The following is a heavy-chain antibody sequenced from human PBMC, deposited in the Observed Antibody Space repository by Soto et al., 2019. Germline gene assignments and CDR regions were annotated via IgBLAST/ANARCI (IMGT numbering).Heavy chain of an antibody. D-gene: IGHD4-4*01. CDR3: ARHRRDYSNYVGWFDP. CDR2: IYYSGST. Sequence: SETLSLTCTVSGGSISSYYWSWIRQPPGKGLEWIGYIYYSGSTNYNPSLKSRVTISVDTSKNQFSLKLSSVTAADTAVYYCARHRRDYSNYVGWFDPWGQGILVTVSS. J-gene: IGHJ5*02. CDR1: GGSISSYY. V-gene: IGHV4-59*08.